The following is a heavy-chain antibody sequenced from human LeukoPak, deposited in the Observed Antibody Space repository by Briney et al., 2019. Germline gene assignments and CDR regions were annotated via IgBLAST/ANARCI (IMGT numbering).Heavy chain of an antibody. CDR3: ARDQGWFGELTFDY. CDR1: GYTFTCYY. J-gene: IGHJ4*02. V-gene: IGHV1-2*02. Sequence: ASVKVSCKASGYTFTCYYMHWVRQAPGQGLEWMGWINPNSGGTNYAQKFQGRVTMTRDTSISTAYVELSRQRSDDTAVYYCARDQGWFGELTFDYWGQGTLVTVSS. CDR2: INPNSGGT. D-gene: IGHD3-10*01.